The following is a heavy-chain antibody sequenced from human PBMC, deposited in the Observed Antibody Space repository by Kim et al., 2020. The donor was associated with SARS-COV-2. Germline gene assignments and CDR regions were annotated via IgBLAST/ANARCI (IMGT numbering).Heavy chain of an antibody. CDR2: INPNSGGT. Sequence: ASVKVSCKASGYTFTGYYIHWVRQAPGQGLEWMGLINPNSGGTKYAQKFQGRVTMTRDTSISTAYMELSRLRSDDTAVYYCARDEGGAGAHFDYWGQGTLVTVSS. CDR3: ARDEGGAGAHFDY. D-gene: IGHD1-26*01. CDR1: GYTFTGYY. J-gene: IGHJ4*02. V-gene: IGHV1-2*02.